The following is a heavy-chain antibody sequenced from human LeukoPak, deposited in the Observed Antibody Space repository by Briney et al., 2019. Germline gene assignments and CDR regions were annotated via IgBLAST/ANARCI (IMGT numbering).Heavy chain of an antibody. Sequence: PGGSLSLSCAASGFTFSSYWMSWVRQAPGKGLEWVANIKQDGSEKYYVDSVKGRFTISRDNAKNSLYLQMNSLRAEDTAVYYCAREPAVGATYFDYWGQGTLVTVSS. J-gene: IGHJ4*02. CDR1: GFTFSSYW. CDR3: AREPAVGATYFDY. CDR2: IKQDGSEK. D-gene: IGHD1-26*01. V-gene: IGHV3-7*01.